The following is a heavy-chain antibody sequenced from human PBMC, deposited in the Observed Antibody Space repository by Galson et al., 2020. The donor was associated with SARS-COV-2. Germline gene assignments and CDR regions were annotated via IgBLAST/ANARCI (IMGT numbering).Heavy chain of an antibody. J-gene: IGHJ6*03. CDR3: TSPPTAYYFYYMGV. V-gene: IGHV3-49*03. CDR2: ITTKPHGATP. Sequence: GGSLRLSCTTSGFTFGDYTMNWFRQAPGRGLEWVGFITTKPHGATPEYAASVRGRFTISRDDSNSIAYLQMNSLKTEDTAIYYCTSPPTAYYFYYMGVWGKGTTVTVSS. CDR1: GFTFGDYT. D-gene: IGHD1-26*01.